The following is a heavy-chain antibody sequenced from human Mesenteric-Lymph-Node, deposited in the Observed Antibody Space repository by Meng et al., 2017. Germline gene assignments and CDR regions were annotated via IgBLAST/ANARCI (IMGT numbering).Heavy chain of an antibody. V-gene: IGHV3-11*01. CDR2: ISSSGDTI. J-gene: IGHJ3*02. CDR3: ARDFGTYYEILTGVTNDAFDI. D-gene: IGHD3-9*01. CDR1: GFSFIDFY. Sequence: GESLKISCAASGFSFIDFYMHWIRQAPGKGLEWVSYISSSGDTIYYADSVKGRFTISRDNAKNALYLQMNSLRAEDTAVYYCARDFGTYYEILTGVTNDAFDIWGQGTRVTVSS.